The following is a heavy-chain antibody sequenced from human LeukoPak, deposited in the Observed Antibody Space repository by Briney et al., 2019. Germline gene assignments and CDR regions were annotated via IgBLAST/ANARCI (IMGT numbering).Heavy chain of an antibody. CDR1: GGSISSSSYF. V-gene: IGHV4-39*07. CDR3: AREPFPDSKKSGYCSGGSCYPGGY. CDR2: IYYSGST. D-gene: IGHD2-15*01. Sequence: SETLSLTCTVSGGSISSSSYFWSRIRQPPGKGLEWIATIYYSGSTNYNPSLKSRVTMSVDTSKNQFSLKLSSVTAADTAVYYCAREPFPDSKKSGYCSGGSCYPGGYWGQGTLVTVSS. J-gene: IGHJ4*02.